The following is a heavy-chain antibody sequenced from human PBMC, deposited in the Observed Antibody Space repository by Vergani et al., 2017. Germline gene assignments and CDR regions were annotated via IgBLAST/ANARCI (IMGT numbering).Heavy chain of an antibody. CDR1: GGSITSSSYY. V-gene: IGHV4-39*02. CDR3: ARDGGEYDKDALDV. D-gene: IGHD2-21*01. J-gene: IGHJ3*01. Sequence: QLHLQESGPGLVKPSETLSLTCTVSGGSITSSSYYWGWIRQPPGKGLEWIGNIYHSGGAYYNPSLKGRVTISVDTSKNQFSLEMTSVTAADTAVYYCARDGGEYDKDALDVWGQGTKVTVTS. CDR2: IYHSGGA.